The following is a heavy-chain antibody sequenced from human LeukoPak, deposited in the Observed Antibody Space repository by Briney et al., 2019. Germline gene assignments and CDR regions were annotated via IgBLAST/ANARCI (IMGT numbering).Heavy chain of an antibody. V-gene: IGHV1-2*06. CDR3: ARGFSSGRSGFDI. D-gene: IGHD6-19*01. Sequence: ASVKVSCKASGYTFRDYFMFWVRQAPGQGLEWMGRINPNSGGTKYAQKFQGRVTVTRDTSISTAYMELGGLRSDDAAVFYCARGFSSGRSGFDIRGPGTVVAVSS. J-gene: IGHJ3*02. CDR2: INPNSGGT. CDR1: GYTFRDYF.